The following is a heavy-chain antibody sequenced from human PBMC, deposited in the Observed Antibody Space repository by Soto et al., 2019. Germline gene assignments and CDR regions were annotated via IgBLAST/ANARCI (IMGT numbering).Heavy chain of an antibody. D-gene: IGHD6-13*01. Sequence: SETLSLTCAVYGGSFSGYYWSWIRQPPGKGLEWIGEINHSGSTNYNPSLKSRVTISVDTSKNQFSLKLSSVTAADTAVYYCASSYSSSWYYFDYWGQGTRVTVSS. CDR2: INHSGST. J-gene: IGHJ4*02. CDR1: GGSFSGYY. CDR3: ASSYSSSWYYFDY. V-gene: IGHV4-34*01.